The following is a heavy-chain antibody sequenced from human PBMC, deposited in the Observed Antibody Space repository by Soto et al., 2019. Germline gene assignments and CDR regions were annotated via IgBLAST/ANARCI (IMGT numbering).Heavy chain of an antibody. CDR2: TRDRANSYTT. Sequence: PVWALRHSWASSLFTLSDHYMYLVLQAPLKGLEWVGRTRDRANSYTTEYAASVKGRSTISRDDSKNSLHLQMNSLKTEDTAVYYCARVTSYSIEHWGQGTLVTVSS. D-gene: IGHD2-15*01. V-gene: IGHV3-72*01. CDR1: LFTLSDHY. CDR3: ARVTSYSIEH. J-gene: IGHJ4*02.